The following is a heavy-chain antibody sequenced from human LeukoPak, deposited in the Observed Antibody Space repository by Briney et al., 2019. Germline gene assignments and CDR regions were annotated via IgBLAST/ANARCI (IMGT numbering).Heavy chain of an antibody. D-gene: IGHD1-26*01. CDR2: ISDDGNNK. Sequence: GGSLRLSCAASGFTFTNFAMHWVRQAPGKGLEWVTVISDDGNNKYFADSVKGRFTISRDNSKNTLYLQMNSLRAEDTAVYYCANGAGSKGSYRIPFDYWGQGTLVTVSS. V-gene: IGHV3-30*18. CDR3: ANGAGSKGSYRIPFDY. CDR1: GFTFTNFA. J-gene: IGHJ4*02.